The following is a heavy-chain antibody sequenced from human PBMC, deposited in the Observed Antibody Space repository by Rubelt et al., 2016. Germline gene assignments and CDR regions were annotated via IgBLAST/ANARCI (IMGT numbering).Heavy chain of an antibody. D-gene: IGHD1-1*01. Sequence: QLQLQESGPGLVKPSETLSLTCTVSGGSISSSSYYWGWIRQPPGKGLEWIGSIYTSGSTNYNPSLKSRVTMSVDTSKNQFSLKLSSVTAADTAVYYCARTPSGYNYWYFDLWGRGTLVTVSS. CDR1: GGSISSSSYY. J-gene: IGHJ2*01. CDR3: ARTPSGYNYWYFDL. V-gene: IGHV4-39*07. CDR2: IYTSGST.